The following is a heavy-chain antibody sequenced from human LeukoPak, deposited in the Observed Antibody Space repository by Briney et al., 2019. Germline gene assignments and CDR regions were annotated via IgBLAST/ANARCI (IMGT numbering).Heavy chain of an antibody. CDR3: ARLGYYDSSYTD. D-gene: IGHD3-22*01. Sequence: PSETLFLTCTVSGYSISSGYYWGWIRQPPGKGLEWIGSIYHSGSTYYNPSLKSRVTISVDTSKNQFSLKLSSVTAADTAVYYCARLGYYDSSYTDWGQGTLVTVSS. CDR2: IYHSGST. V-gene: IGHV4-38-2*02. CDR1: GYSISSGYY. J-gene: IGHJ4*02.